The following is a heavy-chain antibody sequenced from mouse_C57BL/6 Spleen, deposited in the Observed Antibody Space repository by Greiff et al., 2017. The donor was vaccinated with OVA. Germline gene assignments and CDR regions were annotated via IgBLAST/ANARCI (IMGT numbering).Heavy chain of an antibody. CDR1: GYTFTSYW. V-gene: IGHV1-64*01. D-gene: IGHD1-1*01. J-gene: IGHJ1*03. CDR2: IHPDSGST. CDR3: ARASTTVEVDWYFDV. Sequence: VQLQQPGAELVKPGASVKLSCKASGYTFTSYWMHWVKQRPGQGLEWIGMIHPDSGSTNYNEKFKSKATLTVDKASSTAYMQLSSLTSEDSAVYDCARASTTVEVDWYFDVWGTGTTVTVSS.